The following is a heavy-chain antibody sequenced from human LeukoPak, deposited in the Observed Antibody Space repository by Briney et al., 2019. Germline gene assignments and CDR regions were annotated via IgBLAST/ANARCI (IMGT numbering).Heavy chain of an antibody. CDR1: GFTFNNYA. V-gene: IGHV3-23*01. CDR3: AKDFRDTSMFTDGYFDS. CDR2: LSGLGDSK. D-gene: IGHD5-18*01. J-gene: IGHJ4*02. Sequence: PGGSLRLSCSASGFTFNNYAMSWVRQAPGKGLEGVSGLSGLGDSKYYADSVNGRFSISRDNANNRLYLQMNNLRAEDTAVYYCAKDFRDTSMFTDGYFDSWGQGTLVTVSS.